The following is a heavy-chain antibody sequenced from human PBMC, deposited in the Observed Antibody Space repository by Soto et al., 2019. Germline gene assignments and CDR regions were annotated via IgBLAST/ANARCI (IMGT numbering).Heavy chain of an antibody. CDR3: AIKGAHYAPFHL. J-gene: IGHJ4*02. Sequence: QAQLVQSGAEAKQPGASVRVSCKASGYTFTDFALHWVRQAPGQGLEWMGWTNVGNGNTGYSRKFQVRVTNDSDMSATTAYIEVTSLTSEDTAIYYCAIKGAHYAPFHLWRQGALVTV. CDR1: GYTFTDFA. D-gene: IGHD3-16*01. V-gene: IGHV1-3*01. CDR2: TNVGNGNT.